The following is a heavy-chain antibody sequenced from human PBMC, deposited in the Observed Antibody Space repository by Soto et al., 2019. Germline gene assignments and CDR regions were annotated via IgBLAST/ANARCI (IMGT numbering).Heavy chain of an antibody. CDR3: ATRYSYVHF. V-gene: IGHV1-2*02. Sequence: ASVKVSCKSSGYSFTGYYIHWVRQAPGQGLEWMGWINPNSGDTNYAQKFQGRVTMTRDTSFSTAYMELSSLRSDDTAVYYCATRYSYVHFWGQGTLVTVS. J-gene: IGHJ4*02. CDR1: GYSFTGYY. CDR2: INPNSGDT. D-gene: IGHD5-18*01.